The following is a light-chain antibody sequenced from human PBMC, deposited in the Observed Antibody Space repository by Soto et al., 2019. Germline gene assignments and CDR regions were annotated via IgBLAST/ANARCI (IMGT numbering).Light chain of an antibody. Sequence: DIRMTPSPSYLSASVADRVTVTCGASQSISTYLRWYLQKPGKAPKLLIYAASSLQSGVPSRFSGSGSGTDFTLTISSLQPEDFATYYCQQSYSIPITFGQGTRLEIK. CDR2: AAS. CDR3: QQSYSIPIT. CDR1: QSISTY. J-gene: IGKJ5*01. V-gene: IGKV1-39*01.